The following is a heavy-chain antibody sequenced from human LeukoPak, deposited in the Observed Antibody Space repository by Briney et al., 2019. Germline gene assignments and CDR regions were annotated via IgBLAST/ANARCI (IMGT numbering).Heavy chain of an antibody. CDR2: IYPGDSDT. D-gene: IGHD4-23*01. J-gene: IGHJ4*02. CDR3: ARHDYGDNSSGGAVY. Sequence: RESLEISCKGSGYSFTNYWIGWVRPMPEKGLEWMGIIYPGDSDTRYSPSFQGQVTISADKSISTAYLQWSSLKASDTAMYYCARHDYGDNSSGGAVYWGQGTLVTVSS. CDR1: GYSFTNYW. V-gene: IGHV5-51*01.